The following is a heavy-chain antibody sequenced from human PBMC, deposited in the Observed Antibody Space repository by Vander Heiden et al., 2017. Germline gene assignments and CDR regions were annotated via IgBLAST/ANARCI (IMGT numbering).Heavy chain of an antibody. V-gene: IGHV1-69*01. Sequence: QVQLVQSGAEVKKPGSSVKVSCKASGGTFSSYAISWVRQAPGQGLEWMGWIIPIFGTANYAQKFQGRVTITADESTSTAYMELSSLRSEDTAVYYCARPTLAYCGGDCDKNYYYYGMDVWGQGTTVTVSS. CDR1: GGTFSSYA. D-gene: IGHD2-21*02. CDR2: IIPIFGTA. J-gene: IGHJ6*02. CDR3: ARPTLAYCGGDCDKNYYYYGMDV.